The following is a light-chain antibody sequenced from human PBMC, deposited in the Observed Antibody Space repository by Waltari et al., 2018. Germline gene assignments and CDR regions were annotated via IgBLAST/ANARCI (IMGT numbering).Light chain of an antibody. Sequence: QSALTQPPSVSGSPGQSITISCTGTSSDVAGYNYVSWYHQHPGKAPKLMIYDVSNPPSGVSNRFSGSKSGNTASLTISELQAEDEADYYCSSYTSSNTLGFGTGTKVTVL. J-gene: IGLJ1*01. V-gene: IGLV2-14*03. CDR2: DVS. CDR1: SSDVAGYNY. CDR3: SSYTSSNTLG.